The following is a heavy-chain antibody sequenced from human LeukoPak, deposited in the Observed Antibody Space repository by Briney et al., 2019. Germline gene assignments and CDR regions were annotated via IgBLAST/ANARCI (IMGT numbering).Heavy chain of an antibody. CDR3: ARGREELPPPPLDY. Sequence: PSETLSLTCTVSGGSISSYYWSRIRQPPGKGLEWIGYIYYSGSTNYNPSLKSRVTISVDTSKNQFSLKLSSVTAADTAVYYCARGREELPPPPLDYWGQGTLVTVSS. V-gene: IGHV4-59*12. D-gene: IGHD1-26*01. CDR1: GGSISSYY. J-gene: IGHJ4*02. CDR2: IYYSGST.